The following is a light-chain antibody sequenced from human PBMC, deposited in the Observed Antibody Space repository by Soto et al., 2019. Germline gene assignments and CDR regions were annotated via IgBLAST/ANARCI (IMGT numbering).Light chain of an antibody. CDR3: SSYTSRSTRV. J-gene: IGLJ1*01. CDR1: SRDVGDYNY. V-gene: IGLV2-14*01. Sequence: QSVLTQPASVSGSPGQSITISGTGTSRDVGDYNYVSWYQQHPGKTPKLMIYEVNNRPSAVSNRFSGSKSGNTASLTISGLQAEDEADYYCSSYTSRSTRVFGTGTKVTVL. CDR2: EVN.